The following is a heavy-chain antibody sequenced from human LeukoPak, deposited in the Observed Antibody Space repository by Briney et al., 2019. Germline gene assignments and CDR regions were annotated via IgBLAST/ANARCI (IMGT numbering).Heavy chain of an antibody. Sequence: ASVKVSCKASGYTFTSYYMHWVRQAPGQGLEWMGWINPNSGGTNYAQKFQGRVTMTRDTSISTAYMELSRLRSDDTAVYYCARDKSGYDCFDYWGQGTLVTVSS. V-gene: IGHV1-2*02. J-gene: IGHJ4*02. CDR3: ARDKSGYDCFDY. CDR2: INPNSGGT. D-gene: IGHD5-12*01. CDR1: GYTFTSYY.